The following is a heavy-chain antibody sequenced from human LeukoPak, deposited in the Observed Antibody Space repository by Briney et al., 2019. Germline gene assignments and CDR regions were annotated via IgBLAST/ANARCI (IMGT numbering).Heavy chain of an antibody. D-gene: IGHD6-19*01. Sequence: GESLKISCKGSGYSFTSYWIGWVRQMPGKGLEWMGIIYPGDSDTRYSPSFQGQVTISADKSISTAYLQWSSLKASDTAMYYYVCAAWLVSVDYWGQGTLVTVSS. V-gene: IGHV5-51*01. CDR1: GYSFTSYW. CDR3: VCAAWLVSVDY. CDR2: IYPGDSDT. J-gene: IGHJ4*02.